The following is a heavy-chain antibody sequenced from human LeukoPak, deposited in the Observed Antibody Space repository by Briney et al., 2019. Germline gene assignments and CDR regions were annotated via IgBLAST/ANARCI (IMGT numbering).Heavy chain of an antibody. D-gene: IGHD3-22*01. CDR3: ARASHYYDSSGSHDAFDI. V-gene: IGHV3-53*01. CDR2: IYSGGST. Sequence: GGSLRLSCAASGFTVSSNYMSWVRQAPGKGLEWVSVIYSGGSTYYADSVKGRFTISRDNSKNTLYLQMNSLRAEDTAVYYCARASHYYDSSGSHDAFDIWGQGTMVTVSS. J-gene: IGHJ3*02. CDR1: GFTVSSNY.